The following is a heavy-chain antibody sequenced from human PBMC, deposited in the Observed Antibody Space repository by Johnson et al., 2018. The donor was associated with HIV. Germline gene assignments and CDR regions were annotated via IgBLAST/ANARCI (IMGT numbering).Heavy chain of an antibody. CDR3: AKSPGKDHGGNSGGFDI. D-gene: IGHD4/OR15-4a*01. J-gene: IGHJ3*02. CDR2: IWYDGSNK. CDR1: GFTFSYYG. V-gene: IGHV3-33*06. Sequence: VQLVESGGGLVQPGRSLRLSCAASGFTFSYYGMHWVRQAPGKGLEWVAVIWYDGSNKFYADSVKGRFTISRDNSKNTVYLQMNSLRVEDTAVYYCAKSPGKDHGGNSGGFDIWGQGTMVTVSS.